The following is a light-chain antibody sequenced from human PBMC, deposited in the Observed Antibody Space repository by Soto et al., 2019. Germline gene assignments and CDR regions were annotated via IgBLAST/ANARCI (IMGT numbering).Light chain of an antibody. J-gene: IGLJ1*01. CDR2: EGT. CDR3: CSFAGGGTFYV. Sequence: QSALTQPASVSGSPGQSITISCTGTSSDVGSYNLVSWYQQHPGKAPKLMIYEGTKRPSGVSHRFSGSKSGNTASVTISGLQADDEADYYCCSFAGGGTFYVFGTGTKLTVL. CDR1: SSDVGSYNL. V-gene: IGLV2-23*03.